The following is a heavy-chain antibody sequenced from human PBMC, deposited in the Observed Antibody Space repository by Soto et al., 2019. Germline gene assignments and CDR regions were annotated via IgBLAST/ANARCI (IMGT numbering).Heavy chain of an antibody. Sequence: SETLSLTCAVYGGSFSGYYWSWIRQPPGKGLEWIGEINHSGSTNYNPSLKSRVTISVDTSKNQFSLKLSSVTAADTAVYYCARGQGECSGGSCYRDYWGQGTLVTVSS. J-gene: IGHJ4*02. CDR1: GGSFSGYY. CDR2: INHSGST. V-gene: IGHV4-34*01. D-gene: IGHD2-15*01. CDR3: ARGQGECSGGSCYRDY.